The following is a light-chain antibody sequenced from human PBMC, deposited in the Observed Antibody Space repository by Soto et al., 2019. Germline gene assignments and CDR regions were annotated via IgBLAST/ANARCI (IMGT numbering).Light chain of an antibody. CDR1: SSDVGVYNY. Sequence: QSVLTQPASVSGSPGQSITISCTGTSSDVGVYNYVSWYQHHPGKVPKLMIYDVSHRPSGVSNRFSGSKSGNSASLTISGLQADDEADYYCSSYGGASAPVLFGGGTKLTVL. J-gene: IGLJ3*02. CDR2: DVS. V-gene: IGLV2-14*03. CDR3: SSYGGASAPVL.